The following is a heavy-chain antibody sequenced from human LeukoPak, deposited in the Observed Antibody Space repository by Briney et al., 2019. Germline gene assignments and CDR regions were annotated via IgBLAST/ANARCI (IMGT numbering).Heavy chain of an antibody. CDR1: GFIFSPYT. D-gene: IGHD5-24*01. CDR2: IKQDGSKK. J-gene: IGHJ4*02. CDR3: TRVGYIDEGIDY. V-gene: IGHV3-7*04. Sequence: GGSLRLSCAASGFIFSPYTMHWVRQAPGKGLEWVANIKQDGSKKSYVDSVKGRFTISRDNAKNSLYLQMNSLRAEDTAIYYCTRVGYIDEGIDYWGQGTLVTVSS.